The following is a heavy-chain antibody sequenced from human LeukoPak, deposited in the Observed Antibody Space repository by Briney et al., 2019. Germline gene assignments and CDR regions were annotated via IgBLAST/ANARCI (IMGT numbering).Heavy chain of an antibody. J-gene: IGHJ4*02. CDR2: INPIFGTA. Sequence: ASVKVSCKTSGGTLSSYAISWVRQAPGQGLEWMGGINPIFGTANYAQKFQGRVTITADESTSTAFMELSSLRSEDTAVYYCASGLAEAGTQSYFDYWGQGTLVTVSS. CDR3: ASGLAEAGTQSYFDY. V-gene: IGHV1-69*13. D-gene: IGHD6-13*01. CDR1: GGTLSSYA.